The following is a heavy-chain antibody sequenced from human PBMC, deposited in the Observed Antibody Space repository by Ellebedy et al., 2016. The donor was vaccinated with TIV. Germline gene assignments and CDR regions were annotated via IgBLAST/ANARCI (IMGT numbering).Heavy chain of an antibody. V-gene: IGHV1-69*13. CDR1: GGTFSSYA. Sequence: SVKVSCXASGGTFSSYAISWVRQAPGQGLEWMGGIIPIFGTANYAQKFQGRVTITADESTSTAYMELSSLRSEDTAVYYCARGIQLWTYFDYWGQGTLVTVSS. J-gene: IGHJ4*02. CDR2: IIPIFGTA. D-gene: IGHD5-18*01. CDR3: ARGIQLWTYFDY.